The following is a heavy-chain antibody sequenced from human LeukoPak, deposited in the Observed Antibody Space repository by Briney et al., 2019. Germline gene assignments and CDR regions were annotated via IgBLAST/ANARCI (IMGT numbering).Heavy chain of an antibody. CDR1: GFTFSSYS. Sequence: GGSLRLSCAASGFTFSSYSMNWVRQAPGKGLEWVSSISSSSSYIYYADSVKGRFTISRDNAKNSLYLQMNSLRAEDTTVYYCAQGAFLWSPDYWGQGTLVTVSS. J-gene: IGHJ4*02. D-gene: IGHD2/OR15-2a*01. CDR2: ISSSSSYI. CDR3: AQGAFLWSPDY. V-gene: IGHV3-21*01.